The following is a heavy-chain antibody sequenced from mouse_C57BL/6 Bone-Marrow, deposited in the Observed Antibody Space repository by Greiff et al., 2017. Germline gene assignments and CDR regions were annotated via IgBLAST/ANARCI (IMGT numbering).Heavy chain of an antibody. CDR2: IDPSDSYT. Sequence: QVQLQQPGAELVMPGASVKLSCKASGYTFTSYWMHWVKQRPGQGLEWIGEIDPSDSYTNYNQKFKGKSTLTVDKSSSTAYMQLSSLTSEDSAVYYCARGRLPRRRYAMDYWGQGTSVTVSS. D-gene: IGHD1-1*01. CDR3: ARGRLPRRRYAMDY. V-gene: IGHV1-69*01. J-gene: IGHJ4*01. CDR1: GYTFTSYW.